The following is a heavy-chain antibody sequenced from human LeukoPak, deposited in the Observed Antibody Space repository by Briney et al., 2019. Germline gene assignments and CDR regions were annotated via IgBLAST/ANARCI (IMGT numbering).Heavy chain of an antibody. Sequence: SETLSLTCAVYGGSFSGYYWSWIRQPPGKGLEWSGEINHSGSTNYNPSLKSQVTISLDTSKNQFFLTLSSVTAADTAVYYCARVGYCSSTSCYGAFDIWGQGTMVTVSS. CDR1: GGSFSGYY. J-gene: IGHJ3*02. CDR3: ARVGYCSSTSCYGAFDI. V-gene: IGHV4-34*01. CDR2: INHSGST. D-gene: IGHD2-2*01.